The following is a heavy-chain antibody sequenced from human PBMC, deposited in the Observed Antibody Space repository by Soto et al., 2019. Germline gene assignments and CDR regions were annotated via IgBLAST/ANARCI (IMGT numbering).Heavy chain of an antibody. V-gene: IGHV4-30-4*01. CDR1: GGSISSGDYY. CDR2: VYYSGSS. J-gene: IGHJ4*02. Sequence: SETLSLTCTVSGGSISSGDYYWRWIRQPPGKGLEWIGYVYYSGSSYYNPSLKCRVTISVDTSKIQFSLELSSVTAADTAVYYCAGYYESSGYYDNWRQVTLVTVPS. D-gene: IGHD3-22*01. CDR3: AGYYESSGYYDN.